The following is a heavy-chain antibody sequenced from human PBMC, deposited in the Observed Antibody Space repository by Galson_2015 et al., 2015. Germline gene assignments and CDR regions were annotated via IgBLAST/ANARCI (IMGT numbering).Heavy chain of an antibody. CDR1: EFTFSSYY. Sequence: SLRLSCAASEFTFSSYYMSWVRQAPGKGLEWVSSISSTTTYIYYADSVEGRFTISRDNAKNSLYLQMNSLGAEDTAVYYCARQILVYDFWSGYYPTNFDYWGQGTLVTVSS. D-gene: IGHD3-3*01. CDR3: ARQILVYDFWSGYYPTNFDY. V-gene: IGHV3-21*01. CDR2: ISSTTTYI. J-gene: IGHJ4*02.